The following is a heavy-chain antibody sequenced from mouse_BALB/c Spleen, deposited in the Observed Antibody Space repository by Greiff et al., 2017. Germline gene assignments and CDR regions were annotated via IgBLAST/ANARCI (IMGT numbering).Heavy chain of an antibody. CDR3: TRSGGNYPFAY. CDR2: IYPSDSYT. J-gene: IGHJ3*01. D-gene: IGHD2-1*01. V-gene: IGHV1-69*02. CDR1: GYTFTSYW. Sequence: VKLQQPGAELVRPGASVKLSCKASGYTFTSYWINWVKQRPGQGLEWIGNIYPSDSYTNYNQKFKDKATLTVDKSSSTAYMQLSSPTSEDSAVYYCTRSGGNYPFAYWGQGTLVTVSA.